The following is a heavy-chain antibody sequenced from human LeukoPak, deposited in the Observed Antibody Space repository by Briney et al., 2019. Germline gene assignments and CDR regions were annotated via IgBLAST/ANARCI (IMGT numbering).Heavy chain of an antibody. D-gene: IGHD1-14*01. J-gene: IGHJ3*02. CDR2: IYYSGST. CDR3: ARAVFGAFDI. V-gene: IGHV4-39*01. CDR1: GGSIISRNYY. Sequence: PSETLSLTCTVSGGSIISRNYYWDWIRQSPGKGLEWIGNIYYSGSTYYNPSLESRVTISVDTSKNQFSLNLSSVTASDTAVYCCARAVFGAFDIWGQGTMVTVSS.